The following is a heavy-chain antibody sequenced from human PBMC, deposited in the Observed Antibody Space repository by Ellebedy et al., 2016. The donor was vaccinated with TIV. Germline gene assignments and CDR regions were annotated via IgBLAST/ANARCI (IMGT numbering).Heavy chain of an antibody. CDR2: INPNSGGT. Sequence: ASVKVSXXAAGYTFTGYYMHWVRQAPGQGPEWMGWINPNSGGTNYAQKFQGRVTMTRDTSISTAYMELSRLRSEDTAVYYCAREGDGYSSGWYYFDYWGQGTLVTVSS. J-gene: IGHJ4*02. CDR1: GYTFTGYY. D-gene: IGHD6-19*01. V-gene: IGHV1-2*02. CDR3: AREGDGYSSGWYYFDY.